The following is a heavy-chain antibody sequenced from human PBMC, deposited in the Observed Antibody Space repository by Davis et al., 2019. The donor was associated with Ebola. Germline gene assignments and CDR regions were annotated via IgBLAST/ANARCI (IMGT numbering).Heavy chain of an antibody. CDR2: IDWDDDT. CDR1: GFSLPASGMC. J-gene: IGHJ4*02. V-gene: IGHV2-70*12. CDR3: ARTTAYALPFDY. Sequence: SGPTLVKPTQAVTLTCTLSGFSLPASGMCASWIRQPPGKALEWLALIDWDDDTYYNPSLKTRLTVSRDTSTNQVILRMTNMDPVDTATYFCARTTAYALPFDYWGQGTRVTVSS. D-gene: IGHD2-2*01.